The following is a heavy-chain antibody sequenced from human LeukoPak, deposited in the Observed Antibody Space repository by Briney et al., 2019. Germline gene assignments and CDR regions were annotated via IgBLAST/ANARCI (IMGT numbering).Heavy chain of an antibody. CDR2: ISGSGGST. CDR3: ANLEIVPAAIVNY. CDR1: GFTFSSYS. V-gene: IGHV3-23*01. J-gene: IGHJ4*02. Sequence: GGSLRLSCAASGFTFSSYSMNWVRQAPGKGLEWVSAISGSGGSTYYADSVKGRFTISRDNSKNTLYLQMNSLRAEDTAVYYCANLEIVPAAIVNYWGQGTLVTVSS. D-gene: IGHD2-2*02.